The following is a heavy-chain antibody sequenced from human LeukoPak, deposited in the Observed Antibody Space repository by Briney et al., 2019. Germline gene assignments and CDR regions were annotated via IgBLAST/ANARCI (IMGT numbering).Heavy chain of an antibody. J-gene: IGHJ4*02. Sequence: ASVKVSCKASGYTFTNHAIHWVRQAPGQRLEWMGWINTGNGNTKYSQKFQGRVTITRDTSAYTAYMDLSSLRSEDTAVYYCAREQYGTGWYPTFDYWGLGTLVTISS. CDR1: GYTFTNHA. CDR2: INTGNGNT. CDR3: AREQYGTGWYPTFDY. V-gene: IGHV1-3*04. D-gene: IGHD6-19*01.